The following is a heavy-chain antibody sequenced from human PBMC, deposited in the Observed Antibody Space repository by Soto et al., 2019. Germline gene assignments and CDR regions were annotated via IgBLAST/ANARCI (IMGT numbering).Heavy chain of an antibody. Sequence: ASVKVSCKVSGYTLTELSMHWVRQAPGKGLEWMGGFDPEDGETIYAQKFQGRVTMTEDTSTDTAYMELSSLRSEDTAVYYCATGLRYYYDSSGYYPVVGMDVWGQGTTVTVS. V-gene: IGHV1-24*01. CDR2: FDPEDGET. CDR3: ATGLRYYYDSSGYYPVVGMDV. J-gene: IGHJ6*02. D-gene: IGHD3-22*01. CDR1: GYTLTELS.